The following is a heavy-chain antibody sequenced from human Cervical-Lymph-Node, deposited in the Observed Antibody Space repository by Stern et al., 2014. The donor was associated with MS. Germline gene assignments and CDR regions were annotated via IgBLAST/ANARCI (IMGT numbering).Heavy chain of an antibody. CDR1: GCSVSSTNW. CDR2: IYHSRPS. Sequence: QLQLQESGPGLVKPSGTLSLTCAVSGCSVSSTNWWSWVRPSPGQGLEWSVNIYHSRPSNAGPSLRIRVPIPLDNPKTHLSLHLSSVTAADTAVYYCARERQQYCNSEGCSYWYFDLWGRGTLVTVSS. D-gene: IGHD2/OR15-2a*01. CDR3: ARERQQYCNSEGCSYWYFDL. V-gene: IGHV4-4*02. J-gene: IGHJ2*01.